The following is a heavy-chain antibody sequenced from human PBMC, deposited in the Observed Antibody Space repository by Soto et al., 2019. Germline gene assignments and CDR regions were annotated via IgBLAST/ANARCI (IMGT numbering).Heavy chain of an antibody. Sequence: QVQLVQSGAEEKKPGASVKVSCKASGYTFTSYAMHWVRQAPGQRLEWMGWINAGNGNTKYSQKFQGRVTITRDTTASTAYRELSSLRSEDTAVYYCARGQQLVRGWDWGQGTLVTVSS. CDR3: ARGQQLVRGWD. V-gene: IGHV1-3*05. CDR1: GYTFTSYA. J-gene: IGHJ4*02. CDR2: INAGNGNT. D-gene: IGHD6-13*01.